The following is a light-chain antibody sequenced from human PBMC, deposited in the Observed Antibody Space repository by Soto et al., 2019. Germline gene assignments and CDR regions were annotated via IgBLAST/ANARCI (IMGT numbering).Light chain of an antibody. CDR2: GAS. CDR1: QSVSTK. CDR3: QLYGSSPLIT. V-gene: IGKV3-20*01. J-gene: IGKJ5*01. Sequence: EILMTQSPATLSVSPGERATLSCRGSQSVSTKLAWYRQQPGQAPRLLIYGASSRATGIPDRFSGSGSGTDFTLTISRLEPEDFAVYHCQLYGSSPLITFGQGTRLEIK.